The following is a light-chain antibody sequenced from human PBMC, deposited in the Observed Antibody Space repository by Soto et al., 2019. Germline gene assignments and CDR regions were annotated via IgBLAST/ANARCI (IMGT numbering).Light chain of an antibody. J-gene: IGKJ1*01. V-gene: IGKV3-20*01. CDR1: QSVYSAY. CDR3: QQDGGSPRT. Sequence: EIVLTQSPGTLSLSPGERATLSCRASQSVYSAYLAWYQQKPGQAPRLLINGASSRATGIPDRFSGSGSGTDFTLTISRLEPEDFAVYYCQQDGGSPRTFGQGTKVEIK. CDR2: GAS.